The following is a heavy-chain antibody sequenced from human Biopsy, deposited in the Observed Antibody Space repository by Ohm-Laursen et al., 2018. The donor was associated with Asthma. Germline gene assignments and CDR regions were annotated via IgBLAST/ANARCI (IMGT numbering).Heavy chain of an antibody. CDR1: GGTFNTYV. V-gene: IGHV1-69*01. Sequence: SSVKVSCKSLGGTFNTYVIGWVRQAPGQGLEWMGGINSVFGTTTYPQKFQDRVTITADDSTSTVYTELSSLRSEDTAVYYCARKAGSCISRTCYSLDFWGQGTLVHVSS. J-gene: IGHJ4*02. CDR3: ARKAGSCISRTCYSLDF. CDR2: INSVFGTT. D-gene: IGHD2-2*01.